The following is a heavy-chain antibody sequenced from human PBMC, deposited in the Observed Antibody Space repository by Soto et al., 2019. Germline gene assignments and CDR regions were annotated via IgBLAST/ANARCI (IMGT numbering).Heavy chain of an antibody. D-gene: IGHD3-10*01. CDR2: IIPIFGTA. V-gene: IGHV1-69*13. CDR3: ATVMVRGVNYGMDV. CDR1: GGTFSSYA. Sequence: GASVKVSCKASGGTFSSYAISWVRQAPGQGLEWMGGIIPIFGTANYAQKFQGRVTITADESTSTAYMELSSLRSEDTAVYYCATVMVRGVNYGMDVWGQGTTVTSP. J-gene: IGHJ6*02.